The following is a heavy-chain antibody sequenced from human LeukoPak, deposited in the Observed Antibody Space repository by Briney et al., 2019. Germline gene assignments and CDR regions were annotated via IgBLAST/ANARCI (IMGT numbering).Heavy chain of an antibody. CDR2: IYYSGST. CDR3: ARTLLGDGAFDI. Sequence: PSQTLSLTCTVSGGSISSGGYYWSWIRQHPGKGLEWIGYIYYSGSTYYNPSLKSRVTISVDTSKNQFSLKLSSVTAADTAVYYCARTLLGDGAFDIWGQGTMVTVSS. J-gene: IGHJ3*02. CDR1: GGSISSGGYY. V-gene: IGHV4-31*03. D-gene: IGHD3-10*01.